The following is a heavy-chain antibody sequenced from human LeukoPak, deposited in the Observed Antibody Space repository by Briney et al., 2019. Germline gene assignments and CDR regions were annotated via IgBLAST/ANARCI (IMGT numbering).Heavy chain of an antibody. J-gene: IGHJ5*02. CDR1: GGSISSSFYY. CDR3: ARGGSSFASLWFDP. Sequence: SETLSLTCTVSGGSISSSFYYWGWIRQPPGKGLEWIGSIYHSGSTYYNPSLKSRVTISVDTSKNQFSLKLSSVTAADTAVYYCARGGSSFASLWFDPWGQGTLVTVSS. V-gene: IGHV4-39*07. CDR2: IYHSGST. D-gene: IGHD6-13*01.